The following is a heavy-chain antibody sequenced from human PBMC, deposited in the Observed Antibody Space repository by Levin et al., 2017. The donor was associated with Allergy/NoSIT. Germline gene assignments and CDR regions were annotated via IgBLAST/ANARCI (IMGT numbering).Heavy chain of an antibody. CDR1: GGTLSGYY. CDR2: INHSGHN. CDR3: ARFSDSGNSNSRFDS. J-gene: IGHJ4*02. D-gene: IGHD3-10*01. Sequence: GSLRLSCAVYGGTLSGYYWSWIRQPPGKGLEWIGDINHSGHNNYNPSLKSRLTVSVDTSKNQFSLTLSSVTAADTAVYYCARFSDSGNSNSRFDSWGQGTLVTVSS. V-gene: IGHV4-34*01.